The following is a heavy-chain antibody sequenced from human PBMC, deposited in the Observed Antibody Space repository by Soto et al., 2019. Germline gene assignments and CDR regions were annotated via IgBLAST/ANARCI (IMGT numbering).Heavy chain of an antibody. J-gene: IGHJ5*02. Sequence: QVQLQQWGAGLLKPSETLSLTCAVYGGSFSGYYWSWIRQPPGKGLEWIGEINHSGSTNYNPSLTXPFPIXXDTAKTQFSRQLSSVTAADTAGYYCARGRCRGFDPWGQGTLVTVSS. CDR2: INHSGST. CDR1: GGSFSGYY. D-gene: IGHD4-17*01. CDR3: ARGRCRGFDP. V-gene: IGHV4-34*01.